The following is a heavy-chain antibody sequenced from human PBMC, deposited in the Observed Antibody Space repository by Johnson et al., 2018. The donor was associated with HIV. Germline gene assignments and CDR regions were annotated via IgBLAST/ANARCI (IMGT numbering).Heavy chain of an antibody. V-gene: IGHV3-11*04. Sequence: QVQLVESGGGVVQPGRSLRLSCAASGFAFKDYYINWVRQTPGKGLQWVSHIRSSGVTKYSAASVQGRCTISRDNAKKSVYLEMNSLRVDDTAVYYCARESTPWGADYVGYGLDVWGQGTMVAVSS. CDR2: IRSSGVTK. CDR1: GFAFKDYY. CDR3: ARESTPWGADYVGYGLDV. J-gene: IGHJ3*01. D-gene: IGHD4-17*01.